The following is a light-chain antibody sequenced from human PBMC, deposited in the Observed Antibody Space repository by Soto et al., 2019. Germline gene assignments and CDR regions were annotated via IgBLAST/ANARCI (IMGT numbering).Light chain of an antibody. CDR3: QQYNRYWT. CDR2: KAS. Sequence: DIQMTQSPSTLSASVGDRVTITCRASQRISSCLAWYQQKPGKAPKLLIYKASSLESGVPSRFSGSGSGTDFTLTISSLQPDDYATYYCQQYNRYWTFGQGTKVEI. CDR1: QRISSC. J-gene: IGKJ1*01. V-gene: IGKV1-5*03.